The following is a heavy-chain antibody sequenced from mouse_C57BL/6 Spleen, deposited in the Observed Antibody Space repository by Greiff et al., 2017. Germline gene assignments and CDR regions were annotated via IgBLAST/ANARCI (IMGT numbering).Heavy chain of an antibody. CDR2: ILPGSGST. J-gene: IGHJ2*01. Sequence: QVQLKQSGAELMKPGASVKLSCKATGYTFTGYWIEWVKQRPGHGLEWIGEILPGSGSTNYNEKFKGKATFTADTSSNTAYMQLSSLTTEDSAIYYCARRGIWDYDSAYFDYWGQGTTLTVSS. D-gene: IGHD2-4*01. V-gene: IGHV1-9*01. CDR1: GYTFTGYW. CDR3: ARRGIWDYDSAYFDY.